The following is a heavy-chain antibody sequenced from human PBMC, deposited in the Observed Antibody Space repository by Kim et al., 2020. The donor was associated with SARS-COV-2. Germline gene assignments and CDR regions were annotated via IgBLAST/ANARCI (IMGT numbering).Heavy chain of an antibody. CDR1: GGSISSYY. CDR3: ARSRGSGYGCDY. V-gene: IGHV4-59*01. CDR2: IYYSGST. D-gene: IGHD5-12*01. Sequence: ETLSLICTVSGGSISSYYWSWIRQPPGKGLEWIGYIYYSGSTNYNPSLKSRVTISVDTSKNQFSLKLSSVTAADTAVYYCARSRGSGYGCDYWGQGTLVTVSS. J-gene: IGHJ4*02.